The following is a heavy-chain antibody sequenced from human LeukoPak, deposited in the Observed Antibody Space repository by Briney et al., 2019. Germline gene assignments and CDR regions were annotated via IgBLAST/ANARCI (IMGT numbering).Heavy chain of an antibody. CDR1: GFTFSSYA. D-gene: IGHD6-6*01. CDR2: ISSSSSYI. Sequence: GGSLRLSCAASGFTFSSYAMSWVRQAPGKGLEWVSSISSSSSYIYYADSVKGRFTISRDNAKNSLYLQMNSLRAEDTAVYYCAREDEYHPSDYWGQGTLVTVSS. J-gene: IGHJ4*02. V-gene: IGHV3-21*01. CDR3: AREDEYHPSDY.